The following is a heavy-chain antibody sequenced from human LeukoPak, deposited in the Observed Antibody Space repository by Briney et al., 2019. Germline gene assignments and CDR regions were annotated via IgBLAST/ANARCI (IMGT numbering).Heavy chain of an antibody. CDR3: ARAEHYYDSSGPFDY. CDR2: ISAYNGNT. D-gene: IGHD3-22*01. V-gene: IGHV1-18*01. J-gene: IGHJ4*02. Sequence: GASVKVSCKASGCTFTSYGISWVRQAPGQGLEWMGWISAYNGNTNYAQKLQGRVTMTTDTSTSTAYMELSSLRSEDTAVYYCARAEHYYDSSGPFDYWGQGTLVTVSS. CDR1: GCTFTSYG.